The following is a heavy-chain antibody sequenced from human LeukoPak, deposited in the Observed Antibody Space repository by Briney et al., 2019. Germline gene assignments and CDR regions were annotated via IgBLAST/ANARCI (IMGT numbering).Heavy chain of an antibody. CDR3: ARTVAATLFAIAFDI. V-gene: IGHV4-31*03. J-gene: IGHJ3*02. CDR2: IYYSGST. CDR1: GGSISSGGYY. D-gene: IGHD2-15*01. Sequence: SQTLSLTCTVSGGSISSGGYYWSWIRQHPGKGLEWTGYIYYSGSTYYNPSLKSRVTISVDTSKNQFSLKLSSVTAADTAVYYCARTVAATLFAIAFDIWGQGTMVTVSS.